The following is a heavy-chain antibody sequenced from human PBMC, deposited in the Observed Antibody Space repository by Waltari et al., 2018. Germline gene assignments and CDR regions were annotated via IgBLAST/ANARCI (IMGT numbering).Heavy chain of an antibody. V-gene: IGHV3-74*01. J-gene: IGHJ4*02. CDR3: VREKDLGGTCVFDF. CDR2: TNKDGSGT. Sequence: EVQLVESGGGLVQTGGSLRLPCAASGFGFSNYWMDWVRQVPGKGLVWVARTNKDGSGTAYADFVEGRLTISRDNAKSTLHLQMTSLTAEDTAVYYCVREKDLGGTCVFDFWGRGTLVTVSS. CDR1: GFGFSNYW. D-gene: IGHD1-26*01.